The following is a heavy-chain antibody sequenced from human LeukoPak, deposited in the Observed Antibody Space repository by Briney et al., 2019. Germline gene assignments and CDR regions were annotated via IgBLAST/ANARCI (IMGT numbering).Heavy chain of an antibody. CDR2: INPNSGGT. J-gene: IGHJ6*04. Sequence: ASVKVSCKASGYTFTGYYMHWVRQAPGQGLEWMGWINPNSGGTNYAQKFQGRVTMTRDTSISTAYMELSRLRSDDTAVYYCARYGTYYYYDSSGYRMDVWGKGTTVTVSS. D-gene: IGHD3-22*01. CDR3: ARYGTYYYYDSSGYRMDV. V-gene: IGHV1-2*02. CDR1: GYTFTGYY.